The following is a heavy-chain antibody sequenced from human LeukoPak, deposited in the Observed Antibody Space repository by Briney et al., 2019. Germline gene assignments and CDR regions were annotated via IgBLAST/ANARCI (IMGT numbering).Heavy chain of an antibody. CDR2: FGPEDGET. CDR3: AKYSMIAYYFDY. D-gene: IGHD3-22*01. Sequence: ASVKVSCKVSGYTLTELSMHWVRQAPGKGLERMGGFGPEDGETIYAQKFQGRVTMTEDTSTDTAYMELRSLRSDDTAVYYCAKYSMIAYYFDYWGQGTLVTVSS. J-gene: IGHJ4*02. V-gene: IGHV1-24*01. CDR1: GYTLTELS.